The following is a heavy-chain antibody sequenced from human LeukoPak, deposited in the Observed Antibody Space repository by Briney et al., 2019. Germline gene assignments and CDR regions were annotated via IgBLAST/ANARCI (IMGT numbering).Heavy chain of an antibody. CDR3: AKDTHDIVVVPAALD. V-gene: IGHV3-30*02. CDR1: GFTFSSYG. Sequence: GGSLRLSCAASGFTFSSYGMHWVRQAPGKGLEWVAFIRYDGSNKYYADSVKGRFTISRDNSKNTLYLQMNSLRAEDTAVYYCAKDTHDIVVVPAALDWGQGTLVTVSS. D-gene: IGHD2-2*01. CDR2: IRYDGSNK. J-gene: IGHJ4*02.